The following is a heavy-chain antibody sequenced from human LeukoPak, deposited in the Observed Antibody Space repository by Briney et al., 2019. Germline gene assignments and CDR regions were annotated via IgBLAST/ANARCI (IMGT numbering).Heavy chain of an antibody. V-gene: IGHV3-7*03. CDR1: GLIFSNYW. J-gene: IGHJ4*02. CDR3: AREHKTFDY. Sequence: RGALRLSCVASGLIFSNYWMNWVRQAPGKGLEWVANIRPDGGEQFYVDSVKGRFTISRDNADNSLYLQLTSLRPEDTAVYYCAREHKTFDYWGQGILVTVSS. CDR2: IRPDGGEQ.